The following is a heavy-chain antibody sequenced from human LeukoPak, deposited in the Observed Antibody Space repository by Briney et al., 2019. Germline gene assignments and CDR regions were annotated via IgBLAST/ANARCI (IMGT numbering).Heavy chain of an antibody. CDR2: INPNSGGT. J-gene: IGHJ4*02. D-gene: IGHD4-17*01. V-gene: IGHV1-2*04. CDR3: ARGWGTDGDYAVSYDY. Sequence: ASVKVSCKASGHTFTGYYMHWVRQAPGQGLEWMGWINPNSGGTNYAQKFQGWVTMTRDTSISTAYMELSRLRSDDTAVYYCARGWGTDGDYAVSYDYWGQGTLVTVSS. CDR1: GHTFTGYY.